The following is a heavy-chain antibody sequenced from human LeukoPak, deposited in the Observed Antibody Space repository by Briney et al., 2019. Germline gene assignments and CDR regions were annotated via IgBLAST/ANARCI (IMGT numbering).Heavy chain of an antibody. J-gene: IGHJ5*02. D-gene: IGHD6-13*01. CDR2: ISSSSSYI. V-gene: IGHV3-21*01. CDR3: ARDSGIAAAGTIWFDP. CDR1: GFTFSSYS. Sequence: GGSLRLSCAASGFTFSSYSMNWVRQAPGKGLEWVSSISSSSSYIYYADSVKGRFTISRDNAKNSLYLQMNSLRAEDTAVYYCARDSGIAAAGTIWFDPWAREPWSPSPQ.